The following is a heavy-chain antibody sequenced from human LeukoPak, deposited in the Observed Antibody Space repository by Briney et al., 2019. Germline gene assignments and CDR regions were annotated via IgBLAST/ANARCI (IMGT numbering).Heavy chain of an antibody. Sequence: GGSLRLSCAASGFTLDDYGMSWVRQAPGKGLEWVSGINWNGGSTGYADSVKGRFTISRDNAKNSLFLQMNSLRAEDTALYHCARDPRGYSYGYWYFDLWGRGTLVTVSS. V-gene: IGHV3-20*01. D-gene: IGHD5-18*01. CDR1: GFTLDDYG. J-gene: IGHJ2*01. CDR3: ARDPRGYSYGYWYFDL. CDR2: INWNGGST.